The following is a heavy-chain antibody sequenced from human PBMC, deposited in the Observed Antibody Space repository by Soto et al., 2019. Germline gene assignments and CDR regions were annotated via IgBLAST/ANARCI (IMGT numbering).Heavy chain of an antibody. D-gene: IGHD6-13*01. CDR2: IYYSGST. V-gene: IGHV4-59*08. CDR3: ARAKAPLYSSSWYWFDP. Sequence: PSENLSLTCTVSGGSISSYYWSWIRQPPGKGLEWIGYIYYSGSTNYNPSLKSRVTISVDTSKNQFSLKLSSVTAADTAVYYCARAKAPLYSSSWYWFDPWGQGTLVTVSS. J-gene: IGHJ5*02. CDR1: GGSISSYY.